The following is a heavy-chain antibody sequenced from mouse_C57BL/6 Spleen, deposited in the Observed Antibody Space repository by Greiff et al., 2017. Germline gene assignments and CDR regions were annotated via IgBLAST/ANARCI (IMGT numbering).Heavy chain of an antibody. J-gene: IGHJ1*03. V-gene: IGHV1-15*01. CDR2: IDPETGGT. D-gene: IGHD2-5*01. CDR1: GYTFTDYE. CDR3: TRGGYYSNYGYFDV. Sequence: VQLPQSGAELVRPGASVTLSCKASGYTFTDYEMHWVKQTPVHGLEWIGAIDPETGGTAYNQKIKGKAILAADKSSSTAYMELRSLTSEDSAVYYCTRGGYYSNYGYFDVWGTGTTVTVSS.